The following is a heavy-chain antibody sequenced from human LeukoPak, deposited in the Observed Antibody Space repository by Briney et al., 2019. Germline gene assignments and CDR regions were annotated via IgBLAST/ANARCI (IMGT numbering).Heavy chain of an antibody. CDR3: ARTTPRGYYYGMDV. Sequence: SETLSLTCAVSGGFISSGGYPWSWIRQPPGKGLEWIGYIYHSGSTYYNPSLKSRVTISVDRSKNQFSLELSSVTAADTAVYYCARTTPRGYYYGMDVWGQGTTVTVSS. J-gene: IGHJ6*02. CDR2: IYHSGST. V-gene: IGHV4-30-2*01. CDR1: GGFISSGGYP. D-gene: IGHD1-26*01.